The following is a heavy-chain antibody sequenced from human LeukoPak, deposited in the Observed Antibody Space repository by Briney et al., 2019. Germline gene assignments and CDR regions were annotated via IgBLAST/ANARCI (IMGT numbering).Heavy chain of an antibody. V-gene: IGHV4-4*07. CDR2: IHTNGST. D-gene: IGHD6-19*01. J-gene: IGHJ4*02. Sequence: PSETLSLTCTVSGGSISNYHWSWIRQPAGKGLEWIGQIHTNGSTNYDPPLKSRVTMSIDTTEDQVSLTIRPVAAADTAFYYCARRDISSGWSFDYWGQGTLVTVSS. CDR3: ARRDISSGWSFDY. CDR1: GGSISNYH.